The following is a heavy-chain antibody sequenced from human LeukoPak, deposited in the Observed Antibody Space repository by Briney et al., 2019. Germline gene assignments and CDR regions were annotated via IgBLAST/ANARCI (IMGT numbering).Heavy chain of an antibody. CDR1: GGSISSYY. V-gene: IGHV4-4*07. Sequence: SETLSLTCTVSGGSISSYYWSWIRQPAGKGLEWIGRIYTSGSTNYNPSLKSRVTISVDTSKNQFSLKLSSVTAADTAVYYCAGQRGAIAAAGTLGWFDPWGQGTLLTVSS. CDR2: IYTSGST. D-gene: IGHD6-13*01. CDR3: AGQRGAIAAAGTLGWFDP. J-gene: IGHJ5*02.